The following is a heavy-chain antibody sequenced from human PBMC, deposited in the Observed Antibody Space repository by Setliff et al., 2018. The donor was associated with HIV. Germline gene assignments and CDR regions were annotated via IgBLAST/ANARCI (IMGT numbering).Heavy chain of an antibody. J-gene: IGHJ5*02. Sequence: SETLSLTCTVSGGSINTYYWSWIRQPAGKGLEWIGRFYTSGSSHYNPSLKSRVTISVDTSKDQFSLKPNSVTAADTAVYYCARDGARRFDPWGQGTLVTVSS. CDR2: FYTSGSS. CDR3: ARDGARRFDP. V-gene: IGHV4-4*07. CDR1: GGSINTYY.